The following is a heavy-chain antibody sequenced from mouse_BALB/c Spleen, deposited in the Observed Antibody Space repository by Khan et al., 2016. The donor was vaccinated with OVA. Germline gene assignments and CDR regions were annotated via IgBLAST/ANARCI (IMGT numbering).Heavy chain of an antibody. D-gene: IGHD4-1*01. Sequence: EVQLQESGPGLVKPSQSLSLTCTVTGYSITSDYAWNWIRQFPGNKLEWMGYISYSGSTTYNPSLNSRISITRDTSKDQFFLQLNSVTSEDTATYDYASELGRYDALDYWGQGTSVTVSS. CDR3: ASELGRYDALDY. CDR2: ISYSGST. J-gene: IGHJ4*01. CDR1: GYSITSDYA. V-gene: IGHV3-2*02.